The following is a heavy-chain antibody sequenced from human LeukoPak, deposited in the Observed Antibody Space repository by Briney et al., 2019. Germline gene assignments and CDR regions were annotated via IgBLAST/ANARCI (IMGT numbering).Heavy chain of an antibody. CDR2: ISAYNGNT. D-gene: IGHD3-9*01. Sequence: ASVKVSCKASGYTFTSYGISWVRQAPGQGLEWMGWISAYNGNTNYAQKLQGRVTLTRDMSTSTDYLELSSLRSEDTAVYYCARVPLPGVYYDILTGYADFDYWGQGTLVTVSS. CDR1: GYTFTSYG. CDR3: ARVPLPGVYYDILTGYADFDY. J-gene: IGHJ4*02. V-gene: IGHV1-18*01.